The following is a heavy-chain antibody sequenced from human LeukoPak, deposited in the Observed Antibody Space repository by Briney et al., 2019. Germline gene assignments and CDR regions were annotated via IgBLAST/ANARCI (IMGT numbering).Heavy chain of an antibody. CDR2: ISSSGNTI. V-gene: IGHV3-48*03. CDR3: ASAGHYGHYFYYYMDV. CDR1: GFTFSSYE. Sequence: GGSLRLSCAASGFTFSSYEMNWVRQAPGKGLVWVSYISSSGNTIYYADSVKGRFTISRDNAKNSLYLQMNSLRAEDTAVYYCASAGHYGHYFYYYMDVWGKGTTVTVSS. J-gene: IGHJ6*03. D-gene: IGHD4-17*01.